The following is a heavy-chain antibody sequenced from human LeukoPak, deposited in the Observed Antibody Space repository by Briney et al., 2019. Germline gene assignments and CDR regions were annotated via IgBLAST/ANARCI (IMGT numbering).Heavy chain of an antibody. D-gene: IGHD6-13*01. Sequence: PGGSLRLSCAASGFTFSSYAIHWVRQAPGKGLESVSAISSNGGSTYYANSVKGRFTISRDNSKNTLYLQMGSLRAEDMAVYYCARDTSSSSWYFDYWGQGTLVTVSS. V-gene: IGHV3-64*01. J-gene: IGHJ4*02. CDR3: ARDTSSSSWYFDY. CDR1: GFTFSSYA. CDR2: ISSNGGST.